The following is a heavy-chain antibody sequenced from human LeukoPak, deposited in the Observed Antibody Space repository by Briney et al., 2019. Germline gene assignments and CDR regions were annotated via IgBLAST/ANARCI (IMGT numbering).Heavy chain of an antibody. D-gene: IGHD3-16*02. J-gene: IGHJ4*02. CDR2: ISGSGGST. CDR1: GFTFSSYA. V-gene: IGHV3-23*01. Sequence: GGSLRLSCAASGFTFSSYAMSWVRQAPGKGLEWVSAISGSGGSTYYADSVKGRFTISRDNSKNTLYLQMNSLRAEDTAVYYCAKSTDDYDYVWGSYRYTPDYWGQGTLVTVSS. CDR3: AKSTDDYDYVWGSYRYTPDY.